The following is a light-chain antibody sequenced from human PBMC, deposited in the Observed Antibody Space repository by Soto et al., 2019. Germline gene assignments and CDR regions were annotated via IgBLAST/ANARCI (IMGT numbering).Light chain of an antibody. CDR2: GAS. J-gene: IGKJ4*01. V-gene: IGKV3-15*01. Sequence: EIVMTQSPVTLSVSPGERATLSCRASQTVTSNLAWYQQKPGQPPRLLIYGASTRATGLPARFSGSGSGTEFTLTISSLQSEDVAVYYCQQYNVWPSLTFGGGTKVEIK. CDR3: QQYNVWPSLT. CDR1: QTVTSN.